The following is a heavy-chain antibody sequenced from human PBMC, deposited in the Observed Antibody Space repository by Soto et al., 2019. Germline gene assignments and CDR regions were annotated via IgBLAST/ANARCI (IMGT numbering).Heavy chain of an antibody. CDR3: ARVWGLRYNFDY. CDR1: GGSISSGDYY. D-gene: IGHD5-12*01. CDR2: IYYSGST. V-gene: IGHV4-30-4*01. J-gene: IGHJ4*02. Sequence: QVQLQESGPGLVKPSQTLSLTCTVSGGSISSGDYYWSWIRQPPGKGLEWIGYIYYSGSTYYNPSLKSRXXIXVXXSKNQFSLKLSSVTATDTAVYYCARVWGLRYNFDYWGQGTLVTVSS.